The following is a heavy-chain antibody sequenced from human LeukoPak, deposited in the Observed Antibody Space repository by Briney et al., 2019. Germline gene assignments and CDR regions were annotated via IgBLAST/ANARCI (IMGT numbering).Heavy chain of an antibody. CDR2: INPSGGST. CDR1: GYTFTSYY. CDR3: FIFQAEDGIRYFDWYYYHYMDV. Sequence: ASVKVSCKASGYTFTSYYMYWVRQAPGQGLEWIGIINPSGGSTSYAQKFPGRVTMTRDTSTSTVYMELSSMRSEDTAVYYCFIFQAEDGIRYFDWYYYHYMDVWGKGTTVTISS. V-gene: IGHV1-46*01. D-gene: IGHD3-9*01. J-gene: IGHJ6*03.